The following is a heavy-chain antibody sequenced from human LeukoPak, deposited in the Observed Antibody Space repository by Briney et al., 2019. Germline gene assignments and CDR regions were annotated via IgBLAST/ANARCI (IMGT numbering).Heavy chain of an antibody. J-gene: IGHJ4*02. Sequence: PSETLSLTCAVYGGSFSCYYGSWIRQPPGKGLEWIGEINHSGSTNYNPSLKSRVTISLDTSKNQFSLKLSSVTAADTAVYYCARVSYYDSSGKRGAFDYWGQGTLVTVSS. CDR3: ARVSYYDSSGKRGAFDY. CDR2: INHSGST. D-gene: IGHD3-22*01. V-gene: IGHV4-34*01. CDR1: GGSFSCYY.